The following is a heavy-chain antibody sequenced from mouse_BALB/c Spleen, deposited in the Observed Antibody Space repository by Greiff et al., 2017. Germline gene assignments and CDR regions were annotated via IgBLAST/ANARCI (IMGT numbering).Heavy chain of an antibody. V-gene: IGHV2-9*02. CDR1: GFSLTSYG. Sequence: VQRVESGPGLVAPSQSLSITCTVSGFSLTSYGVHWVRQPPGKGLEWLGVIWAGGSTNYNSALMSRLSISKDNSKSQVFLKMNSLQTDDTAMYYCARGRGWYFDVWGAGTTVTVSS. CDR2: IWAGGST. J-gene: IGHJ1*01. CDR3: ARGRGWYFDV.